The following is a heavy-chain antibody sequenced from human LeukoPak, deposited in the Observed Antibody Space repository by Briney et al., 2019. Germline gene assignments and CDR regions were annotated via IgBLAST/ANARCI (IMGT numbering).Heavy chain of an antibody. CDR1: GFTFSSYL. CDR3: VRGGRPVDQLLDY. V-gene: IGHV3-7*01. CDR2: IKHDGSDK. D-gene: IGHD5-12*01. Sequence: QSGGSLRLSCAASGFTFSSYLMNWVRQAPGKGLEWVAYIKHDGSDKKYVDSVKGRFTISRDNAENSLFLQMDNLRAEDAAVYYCVRGGRPVDQLLDYWGQGTLVTVSS. J-gene: IGHJ4*02.